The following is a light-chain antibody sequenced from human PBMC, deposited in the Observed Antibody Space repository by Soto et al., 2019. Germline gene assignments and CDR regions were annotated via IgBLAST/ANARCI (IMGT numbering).Light chain of an antibody. CDR2: EVS. V-gene: IGLV2-14*01. Sequence: QSALTQPASVSGSPGQSLTISCTGTSSDIGGYDFVSWYRQQPGKSPKLLIYEVSHRPSGVSSRFSASKSGNTASLTISGLQAEDEGDYYCCSYTISSTTVFGTGTKVTVL. CDR1: SSDIGGYDF. CDR3: CSYTISSTTV. J-gene: IGLJ1*01.